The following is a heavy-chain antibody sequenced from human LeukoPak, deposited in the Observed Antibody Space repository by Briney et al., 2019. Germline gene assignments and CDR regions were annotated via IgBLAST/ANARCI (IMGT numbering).Heavy chain of an antibody. CDR1: GGSISNYY. J-gene: IGHJ4*02. CDR3: ARGYDFDY. V-gene: IGHV4-59*01. D-gene: IGHD2-15*01. Sequence: SETLSLTCTVSGGSISNYYWSWIRQPPGKGLEWIGYIYYSGSTNYNPSLKSRVTISVDTSKNQFSLKLSSVTAADTAVYYCARGYDFDYWGQGTLVTVSS. CDR2: IYYSGST.